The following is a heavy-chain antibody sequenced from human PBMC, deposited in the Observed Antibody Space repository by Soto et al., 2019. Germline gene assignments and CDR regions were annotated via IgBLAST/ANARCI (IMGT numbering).Heavy chain of an antibody. J-gene: IGHJ4*02. CDR1: GDTFSFYT. D-gene: IGHD3-10*01. Sequence: QVQLVQSGAELKKPGSSVKVSCKASGDTFSFYTINWVRQAPGLGLEWMGRVNPILSMSNYAQKFQGRVTMTAVKSTSTAYMELRSLRSEDTAFYYCATSYGSGYRAFDYWGQGALVTVSS. CDR3: ATSYGSGYRAFDY. CDR2: VNPILSMS. V-gene: IGHV1-69*02.